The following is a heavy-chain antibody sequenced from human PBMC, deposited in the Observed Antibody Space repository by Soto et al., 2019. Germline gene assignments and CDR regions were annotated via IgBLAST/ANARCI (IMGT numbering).Heavy chain of an antibody. CDR1: GGSMSTYY. V-gene: IGHV4-59*01. Sequence: QVQLQESGPGLVKPSETLSLTCTVSGGSMSTYYWSWIRQPPGKGLEWIGFVFYTGSTEYSPSLRSRVPMAAGTSKNKFSLKLGSVTAADTAVYYCARGTSPYWYFDLWGRGTLVTVSS. CDR2: VFYTGST. J-gene: IGHJ2*01. CDR3: ARGTSPYWYFDL.